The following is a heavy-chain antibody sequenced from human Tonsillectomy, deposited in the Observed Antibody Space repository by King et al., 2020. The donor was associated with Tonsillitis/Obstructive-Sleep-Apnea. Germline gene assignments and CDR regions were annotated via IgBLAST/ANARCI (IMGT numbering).Heavy chain of an antibody. V-gene: IGHV3-21*01. Sequence: VQLVESGGGLVKPGGSLRLSCAASGFTFSSYSMNWVRQAPGKGLEWVSSISSSSSYIYYADSVKGRFTISRDNAKNSLYLQMNSLRAEDTAVYYCARDGAYYDFWSGSASYYYYMDVWGKGTTVTVSS. D-gene: IGHD3-3*01. CDR3: ARDGAYYDFWSGSASYYYYMDV. J-gene: IGHJ6*03. CDR2: ISSSSSYI. CDR1: GFTFSSYS.